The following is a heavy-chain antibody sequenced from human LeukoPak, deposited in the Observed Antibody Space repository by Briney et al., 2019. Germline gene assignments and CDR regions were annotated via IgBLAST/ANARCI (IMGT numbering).Heavy chain of an antibody. J-gene: IGHJ4*01. CDR1: GFTFSNYA. Sequence: SQPLPHAASGFTFSNYAIHWVRQAPGKGLEWVAATSHNEYNKYYADSVNGRFTISRDNSKNTLYLEVNSLRADDTAVYYCARGPGLAMGTGYFDYCGE. D-gene: IGHD1/OR15-1a*01. CDR2: TSHNEYNK. V-gene: IGHV3-30-3*01. CDR3: ARGPGLAMGTGYFDY.